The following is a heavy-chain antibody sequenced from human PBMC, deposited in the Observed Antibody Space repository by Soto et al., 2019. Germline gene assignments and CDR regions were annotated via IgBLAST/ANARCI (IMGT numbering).Heavy chain of an antibody. D-gene: IGHD6-6*01. CDR1: GVNFRSYG. V-gene: IGHV3-21*01. Sequence: GGSQRLSCTASGVNFRSYGMNWVRQAPGKGLEWVSSISSSSSYIYYADSVKGRFTISRDNAKNSLYLQMNSLRAEDTAVYYCARGIDSSSSGDYWGQGTLVTVSS. CDR3: ARGIDSSSSGDY. J-gene: IGHJ4*02. CDR2: ISSSSSYI.